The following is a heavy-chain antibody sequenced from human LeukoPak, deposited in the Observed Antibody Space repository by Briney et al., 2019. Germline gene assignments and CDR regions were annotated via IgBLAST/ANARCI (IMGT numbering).Heavy chain of an antibody. J-gene: IGHJ3*02. Sequence: PGGSLRLSCAASGFTFSRHWMSWVRQAPGKGLEWVANIKQDGSEKYYVDSVKGRFTISRDNAKNSLYLQMNSLRAEDTALYYCARPHSSGWYGAFDIWGQGTMVTVSS. CDR2: IKQDGSEK. D-gene: IGHD6-19*01. V-gene: IGHV3-7*03. CDR1: GFTFSRHW. CDR3: ARPHSSGWYGAFDI.